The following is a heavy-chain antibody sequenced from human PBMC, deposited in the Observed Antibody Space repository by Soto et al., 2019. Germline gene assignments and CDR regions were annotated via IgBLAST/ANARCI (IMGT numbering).Heavy chain of an antibody. CDR2: INAGNGNT. J-gene: IGHJ4*02. Sequence: ASVKVSCKASGYTFTSYAMHWVRQAPGQRLEWMGWINAGNGNTKYSQKFQGRVTITRDTSASTAYMELSSLRSEDTAVYYCARGPGYSGYGPNDYWGQGTLVTVSS. CDR3: ARGPGYSGYGPNDY. V-gene: IGHV1-3*01. CDR1: GYTFTSYA. D-gene: IGHD5-12*01.